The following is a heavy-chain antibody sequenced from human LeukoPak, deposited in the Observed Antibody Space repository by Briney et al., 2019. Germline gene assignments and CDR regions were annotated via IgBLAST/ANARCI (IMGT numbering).Heavy chain of an antibody. V-gene: IGHV1-18*01. CDR3: ARHEYYYGMDV. CDR2: ISAYNGNT. J-gene: IGHJ6*02. CDR1: GYTFTSYG. Sequence: ASVKVSCKASGYTFTSYGISWVRQAPGQGLEWMGWISAYNGNTNYAQRLQGRVTMTTDTSTSTAYMELRGLRSDDTAVYYCARHEYYYGMDVWGQGTTVTVSS.